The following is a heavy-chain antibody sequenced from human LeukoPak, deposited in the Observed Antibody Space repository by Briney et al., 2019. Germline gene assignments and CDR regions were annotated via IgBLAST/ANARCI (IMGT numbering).Heavy chain of an antibody. CDR1: GGSISSGHYY. CDR2: IYYSGST. J-gene: IGHJ1*01. D-gene: IGHD3-10*01. V-gene: IGHV4-30-4*01. CDR3: GTSPSHYYNPFQH. Sequence: KTSQTLSLTCTVSGGSISSGHYYWNRIRQPPGKGLEWIGYIYYSGSTYYNPSLKSRVTISLDTSKNQFSLKLSSVTAADTAVYYCGTSPSHYYNPFQHWGQGTLVTVSS.